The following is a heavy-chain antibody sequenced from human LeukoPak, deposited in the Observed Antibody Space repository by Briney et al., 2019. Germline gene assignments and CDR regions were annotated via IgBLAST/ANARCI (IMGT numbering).Heavy chain of an antibody. CDR1: GFTVSDNY. V-gene: IGHV3-23*01. CDR2: ISGSGGST. D-gene: IGHD6-19*01. Sequence: PGGSLRLSCAASGFTVSDNYMSWVRQAPGKGLEWVSAISGSGGSTYYADSVKGRFTISRDNSKNTLYLQMNSLRAEDTAVYYCAKDRCTVAVPFDYWGQGTLVTVSS. J-gene: IGHJ4*02. CDR3: AKDRCTVAVPFDY.